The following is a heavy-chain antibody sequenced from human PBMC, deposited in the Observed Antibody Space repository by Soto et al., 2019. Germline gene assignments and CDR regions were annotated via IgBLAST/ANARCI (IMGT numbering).Heavy chain of an antibody. Sequence: QVQLVQSGAEVKKPGSSVKVSCKASGGTFSSYAISCVRQPPGQGLEWMGGIIPISDTTNYAQKFQGRVTITADESTSTAYLEVISLRSDDTAVYYCARSQVSSTSLEIYYYYYYGMDVWGQGTTVTVS. D-gene: IGHD2-2*01. V-gene: IGHV1-69*01. CDR3: ARSQVSSTSLEIYYYYYYGMDV. J-gene: IGHJ6*02. CDR2: IIPISDTT. CDR1: GGTFSSYA.